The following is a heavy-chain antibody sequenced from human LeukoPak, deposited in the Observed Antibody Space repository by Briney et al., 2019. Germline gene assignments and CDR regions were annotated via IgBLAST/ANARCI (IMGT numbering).Heavy chain of an antibody. V-gene: IGHV6-1*01. CDR1: GDSVSASPAV. D-gene: IGHD3-10*01. Sequence: SQTLSLTSAISGDSVSASPAVWNWIRQSPSRGLEWLGRAYYRSKWYIDYAVSVKGRITITPDTSKNQFSLQLNSVTPEDTAVYYCARGAVRGGTNFDYWGQGTLVTVSS. J-gene: IGHJ4*02. CDR2: AYYRSKWYI. CDR3: ARGAVRGGTNFDY.